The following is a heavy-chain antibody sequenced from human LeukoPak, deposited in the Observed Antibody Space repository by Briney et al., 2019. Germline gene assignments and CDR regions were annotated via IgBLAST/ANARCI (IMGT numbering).Heavy chain of an antibody. D-gene: IGHD3-10*01. CDR1: GGSFSGYY. V-gene: IGHV4-34*01. CDR3: ARQDYYASGSPLDY. CDR2: INHSGST. Sequence: SETLSLTCVVYGGSFSGYYWNWLRQPPGKGLEWIGEINHSGSTNYNASLKSRVTISVDTSKNQFSLKLSSVTAADTAVYYCARQDYYASGSPLDYWGQGTLVTVSS. J-gene: IGHJ4*02.